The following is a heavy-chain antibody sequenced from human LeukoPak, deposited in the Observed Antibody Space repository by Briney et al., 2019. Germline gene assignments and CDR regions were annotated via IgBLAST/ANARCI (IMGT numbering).Heavy chain of an antibody. CDR2: ISSSSSTI. J-gene: IGHJ4*02. V-gene: IGHV3-48*02. CDR1: GFTFSSYS. CDR3: ARGACNTSCYLFDY. Sequence: GGSLRLSCAASGFTFSSYSMNWVRQAPGKGLEWVSYISSSSSTIYYADSVKGRFTISRDNAKNSLYLQMNSLRDEDTAVYYCARGACNTSCYLFDYWGQGTLVTVSS. D-gene: IGHD2-2*01.